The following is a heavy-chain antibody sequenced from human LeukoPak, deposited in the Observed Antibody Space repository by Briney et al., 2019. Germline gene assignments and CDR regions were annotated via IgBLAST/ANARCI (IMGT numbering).Heavy chain of an antibody. CDR3: AREGDLAVAGMIFLNWFDP. V-gene: IGHV1-69*13. D-gene: IGHD6-19*01. CDR2: IIPIFGTA. CDR1: GGTFSSYA. J-gene: IGHJ5*02. Sequence: SVKVSCKASGGTFSSYAISWVRQAPGQGLEWMGGIIPIFGTANYAQKFQGRVTITADESTSTAHMELCSLRSEDTAVYYCAREGDLAVAGMIFLNWFDPWGQGTLVTVSS.